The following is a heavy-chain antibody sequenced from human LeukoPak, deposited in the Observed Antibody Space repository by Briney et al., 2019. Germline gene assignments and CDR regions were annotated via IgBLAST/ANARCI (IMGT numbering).Heavy chain of an antibody. J-gene: IGHJ4*02. CDR1: GLIFSNYW. V-gene: IGHV3-7*03. CDR3: AKGNHYFDY. D-gene: IGHD1-14*01. Sequence: GGSLRLSCAASGLIFSNYWMTWVRQAPGKGLEWVANIKEDGSETYYVDSVKGRFTISRDNDKNTLYLQMNSLRAEDTAVYYCAKGNHYFDYWGQGTLVTVSS. CDR2: IKEDGSET.